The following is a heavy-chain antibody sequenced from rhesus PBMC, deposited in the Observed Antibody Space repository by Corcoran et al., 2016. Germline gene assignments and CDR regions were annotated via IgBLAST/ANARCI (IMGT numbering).Heavy chain of an antibody. J-gene: IGHJ4*01. D-gene: IGHD6-25*01. CDR1: GYPFTSYY. V-gene: IGHV1S9*01. Sequence: QVQLVQSGAEVKKPGASVKLSCKASGYPFTSYYINWLRQAPGQVLEWMGWMNPSNGNTGYAQKFQGRVTMTRDTSTSTAYMELSSLRSEDTAVYYCTRRGGSWKNFDYWGQGVLVTVSS. CDR2: MNPSNGNT. CDR3: TRRGGSWKNFDY.